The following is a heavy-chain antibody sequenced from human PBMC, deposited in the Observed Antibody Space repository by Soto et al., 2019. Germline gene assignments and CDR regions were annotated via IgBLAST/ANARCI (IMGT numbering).Heavy chain of an antibody. J-gene: IGHJ6*02. D-gene: IGHD1-7*01. CDR3: ARYGYGNSLYGVDV. V-gene: IGHV4-34*02. CDR1: GESFSGYY. Sequence: QVHLQQRGAGLLKPSETLSLNCVVSGESFSGYYWSWIRQTPGMGLEWIGEVDHRGSTTYNPSLKNRASISIDSSKNLFSLELTSVTAADTALYFCARYGYGNSLYGVDVWGQGTRVTVSS. CDR2: VDHRGST.